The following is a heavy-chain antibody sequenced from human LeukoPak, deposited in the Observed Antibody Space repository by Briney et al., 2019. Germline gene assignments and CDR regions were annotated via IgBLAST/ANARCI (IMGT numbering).Heavy chain of an antibody. J-gene: IGHJ6*02. CDR2: MNPNSGNT. D-gene: IGHD1-1*01. CDR1: GYTFTSYD. V-gene: IGHV1-8*01. CDR3: ARPRSPTTGTTRTDYGMDV. Sequence: ASVKVSCKASGYTFTSYDINWVRQATGQGLEWMGWMNPNSGNTGYAQKFQGRVTMTRNTSISTAYMELSSLRSEDTAVYYCARPRSPTTGTTRTDYGMDVWGQGTTVTVSS.